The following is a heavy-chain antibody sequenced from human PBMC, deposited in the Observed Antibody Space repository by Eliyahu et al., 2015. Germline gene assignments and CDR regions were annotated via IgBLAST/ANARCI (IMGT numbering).Heavy chain of an antibody. J-gene: IGHJ5*02. Sequence: EVQLVESGGGLVQPGGSLRLSCAASXFTFXXYWMSWVRQAPGKGLEWVANIKQDGSEKYYVDSVKGRFTISRDNAKNSLYLQMNSLRAEDTAVYYCAREGIAVAGNNWFDPWGQGTLVTVSS. CDR3: AREGIAVAGNNWFDP. D-gene: IGHD6-19*01. CDR1: XFTFXXYW. CDR2: IKQDGSEK. V-gene: IGHV3-7*01.